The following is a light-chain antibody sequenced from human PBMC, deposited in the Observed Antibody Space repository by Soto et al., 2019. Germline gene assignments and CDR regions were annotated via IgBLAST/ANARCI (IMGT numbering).Light chain of an antibody. V-gene: IGLV2-14*01. CDR3: SAYTSSSSHYV. CDR2: EVN. CDR1: SSDVGGYNY. J-gene: IGLJ1*01. Sequence: QSALTQPASVSGSPGQSITISCTGTSSDVGGYNYVSWYQQHPGKAPKLMIYEVNYRPSGVSNRFSGSNSGNTASPTISGLQAEDEADYYCSAYTSSSSHYVCGTGTKVTGL.